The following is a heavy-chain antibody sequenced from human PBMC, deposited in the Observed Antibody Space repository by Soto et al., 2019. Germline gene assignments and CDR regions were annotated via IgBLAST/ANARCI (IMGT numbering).Heavy chain of an antibody. Sequence: EVQLVESGGGLVKPGGSLRLSCAASGFTFSSYSMNWVRQAPGKGLEWVSSISSSSSYIYYADSVKGRFTISRDNAKNSLYLQMNSLRAEDTAVYYCARDYQRQWELPPFDYWGQGTLVTVSS. V-gene: IGHV3-21*01. CDR3: ARDYQRQWELPPFDY. D-gene: IGHD1-26*01. CDR1: GFTFSSYS. CDR2: ISSSSSYI. J-gene: IGHJ4*02.